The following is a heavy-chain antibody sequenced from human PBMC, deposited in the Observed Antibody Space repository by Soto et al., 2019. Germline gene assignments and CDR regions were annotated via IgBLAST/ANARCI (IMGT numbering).Heavy chain of an antibody. Sequence: QVQLVESGGGVVQPGRSLRLSCAASGFTFSSYGMHWVRQAPGKGLEWVAVISYDGSNKYYADSVKGRFTISRDNSKNTLYLQMNSLRAXDTAVYXCAXXDIAAAGKDYWGQGTLVTVSS. J-gene: IGHJ4*02. CDR3: AXXDIAAAGKDY. CDR1: GFTFSSYG. V-gene: IGHV3-30*03. D-gene: IGHD6-13*01. CDR2: ISYDGSNK.